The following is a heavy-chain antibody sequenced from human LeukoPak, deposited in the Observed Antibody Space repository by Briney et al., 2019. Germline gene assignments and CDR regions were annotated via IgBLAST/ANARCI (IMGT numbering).Heavy chain of an antibody. CDR2: IRYDGRNK. CDR1: GFTFTSYG. D-gene: IGHD4-17*01. Sequence: RSGGSLRLSCAASGFTFTSYGMHWVRRAPGKGLEWVAFIRYDGRNKYYADSVKGRFTISRDNSKNTLYLQMNSLRSDDTAVYYCARVGDYGDYVWFDPWGQGALVTVSS. J-gene: IGHJ5*02. V-gene: IGHV3-30*02. CDR3: ARVGDYGDYVWFDP.